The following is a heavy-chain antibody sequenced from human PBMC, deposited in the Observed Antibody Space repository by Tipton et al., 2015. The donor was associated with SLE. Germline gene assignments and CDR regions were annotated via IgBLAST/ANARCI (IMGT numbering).Heavy chain of an antibody. V-gene: IGHV4-59*07. D-gene: IGHD6-13*01. Sequence: TLSLTCTVSGGSISSYYWSWIRQPPGKGLEWIGLIYYSGSANYNPSLKSRVTISLDTSKNQFSLKVSSVTAADTAVYYCARRRGSSWYEDYFDYWGQGTLVTVSS. CDR3: ARRRGSSWYEDYFDY. CDR1: GGSISSYY. CDR2: IYYSGSA. J-gene: IGHJ4*02.